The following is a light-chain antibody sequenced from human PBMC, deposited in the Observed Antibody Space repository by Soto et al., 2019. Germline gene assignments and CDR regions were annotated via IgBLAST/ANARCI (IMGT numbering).Light chain of an antibody. CDR1: QSISSY. CDR3: QQSYSTPIT. J-gene: IGKJ5*01. V-gene: IGKV1-39*01. CDR2: AAS. Sequence: DIQMTQSPSSLSASVGDRVTITCRASQSISSYLNWYQQKPGKAPNLLIYAASSLQSGVPSRFSGHGSGRDFTLTISSLQPEDFATYYCQQSYSTPITFGQGPRLEIK.